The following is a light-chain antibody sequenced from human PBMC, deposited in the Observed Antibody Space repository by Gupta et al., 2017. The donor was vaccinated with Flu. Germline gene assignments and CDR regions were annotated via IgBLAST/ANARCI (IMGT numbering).Light chain of an antibody. CDR3: QQNNNWPPLT. CDR1: QSISSN. J-gene: IGKJ4*01. Sequence: EIVMTQSPATLSVSPGERVTLSCRARQSISSNVAWYQQKPGQAPRLLIYGAFTRATGTPARFSGSGSGKEFSLTISSRQSEDFAGYYCQQNNNWPPLTFGGGTKVEIK. CDR2: GAF. V-gene: IGKV3-15*01.